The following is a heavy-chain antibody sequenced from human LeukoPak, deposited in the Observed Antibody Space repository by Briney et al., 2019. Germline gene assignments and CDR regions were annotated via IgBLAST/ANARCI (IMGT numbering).Heavy chain of an antibody. D-gene: IGHD2-2*01. CDR1: GGTFSSYA. V-gene: IGHV1-69*04. CDR2: IIPILGIA. CDR3: ARDVCSSTSCYLDV. Sequence: ASVKVSCKASGGTFSSYAISWVRPAPGQGLEWMGRIIPILGIANYAQKFQGRVTITADKSTSTAYMELSSLRSEDTAVYYCARDVCSSTSCYLDVWGQGTTVTVSS. J-gene: IGHJ6*02.